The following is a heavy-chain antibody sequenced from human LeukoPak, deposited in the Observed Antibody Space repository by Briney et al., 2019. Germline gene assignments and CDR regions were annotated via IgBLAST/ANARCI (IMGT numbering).Heavy chain of an antibody. CDR3: ARGGLETAVKYFFDY. CDR2: IYSGGST. Sequence: GGSLRLSCAASGFTVSSNYMSWVHQAPGKGLEWVSVIYSGGSTYYADSVKGRFTISRDNSKNTLYLQINTLRVEDTAVYYCARGGLETAVKYFFDYWGQGTLITVSS. D-gene: IGHD1-1*01. J-gene: IGHJ4*02. CDR1: GFTVSSNY. V-gene: IGHV3-66*01.